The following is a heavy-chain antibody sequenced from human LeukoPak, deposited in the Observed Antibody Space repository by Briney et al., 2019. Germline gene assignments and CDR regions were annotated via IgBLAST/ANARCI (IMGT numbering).Heavy chain of an antibody. J-gene: IGHJ6*02. D-gene: IGHD3-22*01. CDR3: ARSGSSGSSPFGDYYYGMDV. CDR1: GFTFSSYA. Sequence: GGSLRLSCAASGFTFSSYAMHWVRQAPGKGLEWVAVISYDGSNKYYADSVKGRFTISRDNSKNTLYLQMNSLRAEDTAVYYCARSGSSGSSPFGDYYYGMDVWGQGTTVTVSS. CDR2: ISYDGSNK. V-gene: IGHV3-30-3*01.